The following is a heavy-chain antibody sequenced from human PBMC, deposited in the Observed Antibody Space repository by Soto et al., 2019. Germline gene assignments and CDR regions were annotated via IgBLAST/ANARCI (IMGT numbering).Heavy chain of an antibody. J-gene: IGHJ4*02. Sequence: SETLSLTCTVSGGSISGSPYHWGWIRQPPGKGLEWIGSIDDSGKVYYNPSLTGRATLLVDTSKNRFSLNLNSVTAADTAVYYCAIPPPIEVAGPDYWGQGALVTVSS. CDR1: GGSISGSPYH. CDR3: AIPPPIEVAGPDY. V-gene: IGHV4-39*02. D-gene: IGHD6-19*01. CDR2: IDDSGKV.